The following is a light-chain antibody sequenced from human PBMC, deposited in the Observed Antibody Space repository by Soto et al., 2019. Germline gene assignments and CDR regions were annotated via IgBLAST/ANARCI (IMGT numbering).Light chain of an antibody. CDR2: AAS. Sequence: EIVMTQSPATLSVSRGERATLSFRASQRFRFDSLSWYQQTPGPPPRLLIYAASSRATGIPDRFSGSGSGTDFTLTFSRLEPEDFAVYYCQQYDTSPTTFGQGTKV. J-gene: IGKJ1*01. CDR3: QQYDTSPTT. CDR1: QRFRFDS. V-gene: IGKV3-20*01.